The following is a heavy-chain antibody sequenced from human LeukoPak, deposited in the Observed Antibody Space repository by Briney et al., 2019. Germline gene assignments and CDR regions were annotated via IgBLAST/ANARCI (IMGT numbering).Heavy chain of an antibody. D-gene: IGHD6-13*01. J-gene: IGHJ4*02. V-gene: IGHV4-34*01. CDR2: INHSGST. Sequence: PSETLSLTCAVYGGSFSGYYWSWIRQPPGKGLEWIGEINHSGSTNYNPSLKSRVTISVDTSKNQFSLKLSSVTAADTAVYYCASKYLYSSGWFTYYFDYWGQGTLVTVSS. CDR1: GGSFSGYY. CDR3: ASKYLYSSGWFTYYFDY.